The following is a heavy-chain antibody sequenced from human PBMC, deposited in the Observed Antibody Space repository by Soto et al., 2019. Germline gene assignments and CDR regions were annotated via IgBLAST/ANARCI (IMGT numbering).Heavy chain of an antibody. CDR3: AKEDYVVLVAATDAFDL. V-gene: IGHV3-23*01. D-gene: IGHD2-15*01. J-gene: IGHJ3*01. CDR1: GLTFSSYA. Sequence: GGSLRLSCTASGLTFSSYALSWVRQAPGKGLEWVSTISSSDDSTYYADSVRGRFTISRDNSKKTMYLQMNSLRAEDTAVYYCAKEDYVVLVAATDAFDLWGQGTMVTVSS. CDR2: ISSSDDST.